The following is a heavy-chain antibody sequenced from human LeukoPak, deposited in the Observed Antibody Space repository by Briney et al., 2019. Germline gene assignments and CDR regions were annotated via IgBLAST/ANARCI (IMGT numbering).Heavy chain of an antibody. V-gene: IGHV3-23*01. CDR3: AKGLCFGELLGPCDF. CDR2: ISGNDAST. J-gene: IGHJ4*02. CDR1: GFTSSSYA. D-gene: IGHD3-10*01. Sequence: GGSLRLSCAASGFTSSSYAMTWVRQAPGKGREWVSVISGNDASTYYADSVKGRFSISRDNSNNTLYLQMNSLRAEDTAVYYCAKGLCFGELLGPCDFWGQGTLVTVSS.